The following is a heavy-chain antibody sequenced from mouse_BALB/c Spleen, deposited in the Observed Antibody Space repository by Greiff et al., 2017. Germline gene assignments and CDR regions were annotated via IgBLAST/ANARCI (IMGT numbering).Heavy chain of an antibody. Sequence: EVKLVESGGGLVKPGGSLKLSCAASGFTFSSYTMSWVRQTPEKRLEWVATISSGGSYTYYPDSVKGRFTISRDNAKNTLYLQMSSLKSEDTAMYYCTRDYDGYAMDYWGQGTSVTVSS. CDR1: GFTFSSYT. V-gene: IGHV5-6-4*01. CDR3: TRDYDGYAMDY. J-gene: IGHJ4*01. CDR2: ISSGGSYT. D-gene: IGHD2-3*01.